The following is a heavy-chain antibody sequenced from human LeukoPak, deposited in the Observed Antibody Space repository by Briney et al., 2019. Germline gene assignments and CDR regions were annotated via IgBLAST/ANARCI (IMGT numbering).Heavy chain of an antibody. CDR2: IRSKAYGGTT. V-gene: IGHV3-49*03. Sequence: GGSLRLSCTASGFTFGDYAMSWFRQAPGKGLEWVGFIRSKAYGGTTEYAVSVKGRFTISRDDSKSIAYLQMNSLKTEDTAVYYCTSPGVAGFYYYGMDVWGQGTTVTVSS. CDR1: GFTFGDYA. CDR3: TSPGVAGFYYYGMDV. D-gene: IGHD6-19*01. J-gene: IGHJ6*02.